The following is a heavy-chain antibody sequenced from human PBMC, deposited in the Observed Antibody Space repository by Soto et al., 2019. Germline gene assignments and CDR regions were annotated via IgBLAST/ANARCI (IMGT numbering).Heavy chain of an antibody. J-gene: IGHJ3*01. CDR1: GFTVSSHY. V-gene: IGHV3-53*01. CDR3: ATTVTRLIAFDV. D-gene: IGHD4-17*01. CDR2: LYASDST. Sequence: GSLRLSCAASGFTVSSHYMSWVRQTPGKGLEWVSILYASDSTFYADSVEGRFTISRGNSKNTVYLQLNSLRAEDTAVYYCATTVTRLIAFDVWGQGTMATVSS.